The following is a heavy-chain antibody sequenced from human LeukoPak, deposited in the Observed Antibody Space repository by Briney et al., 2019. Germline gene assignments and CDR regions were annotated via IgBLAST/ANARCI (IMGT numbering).Heavy chain of an antibody. Sequence: KPSETLSLTCTVSGGSISSSTYYWGWIRQPPGKGLEWIGSIYYSGSTYYNPSLKSRVTTSVDTSKSQFSLKLRSVTAADTAVYYCARRRKDYGAADYWGQGTLVTVSP. CDR3: ARRRKDYGAADY. CDR1: GGSISSSTYY. V-gene: IGHV4-39*01. CDR2: IYYSGST. J-gene: IGHJ4*02. D-gene: IGHD4-17*01.